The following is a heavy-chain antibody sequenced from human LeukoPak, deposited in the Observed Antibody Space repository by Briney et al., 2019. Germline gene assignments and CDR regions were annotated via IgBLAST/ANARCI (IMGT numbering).Heavy chain of an antibody. D-gene: IGHD5-24*01. CDR2: IRFDGSYE. CDR1: GFTFNSYG. Sequence: GGSLRLSCAASGFTFNSYGMHWVRQAPGKGLEWVAFIRFDGSYEYYADSVKGRFTISRDNSKTTLYLQMNSLRSEDTAVYYCAKDGGLHLYYYYNYMDIWGKGTTVTVSS. J-gene: IGHJ6*03. V-gene: IGHV3-30*02. CDR3: AKDGGLHLYYYYNYMDI.